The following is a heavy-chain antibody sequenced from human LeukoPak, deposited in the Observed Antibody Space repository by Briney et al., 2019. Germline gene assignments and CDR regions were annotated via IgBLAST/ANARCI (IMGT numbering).Heavy chain of an antibody. CDR2: IIPIFGTA. V-gene: IGHV1-69*06. CDR1: GGTFSSYA. D-gene: IGHD2-21*02. Sequence: SVKVSCKASGGTFSSYAISWVRQAPGQGLEWMGGIIPIFGTANYAQKFQGRVTITADKSTSTAYMELSSLRSEDMAVYYCASPAAHCGGDCYFDYWGQGTLVTVSS. J-gene: IGHJ4*02. CDR3: ASPAAHCGGDCYFDY.